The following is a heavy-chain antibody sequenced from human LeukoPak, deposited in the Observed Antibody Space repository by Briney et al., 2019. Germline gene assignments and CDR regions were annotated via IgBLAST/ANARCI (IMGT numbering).Heavy chain of an antibody. Sequence: SETLSLTCAVSGYSISSGYYWGWIRPPPGKGLEWFGSIYHSGSTYYNPSLKSRVTISVDTSKNQFSLKLSSVTAADRAVYYCARDGDYVYFDYWGQGTLVTVSS. CDR3: ARDGDYVYFDY. CDR1: GYSISSGYY. V-gene: IGHV4-38-2*02. D-gene: IGHD4-17*01. J-gene: IGHJ4*02. CDR2: IYHSGST.